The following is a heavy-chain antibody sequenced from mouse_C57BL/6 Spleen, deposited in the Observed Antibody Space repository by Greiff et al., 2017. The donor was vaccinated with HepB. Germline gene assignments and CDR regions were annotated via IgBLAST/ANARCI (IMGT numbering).Heavy chain of an antibody. CDR2: IDPENGDT. Sequence: VQLQQSGAELVRPGASVKLSCTASGFNIKDDYMHWVKQRPEQGLEWIGWIDPENGDTEYASKIQGKATITADPSSNTAYLQLSSLTSEDTAVYYCTTALLRRGYFDVWGTGTTVTVSS. CDR3: TTALLRRGYFDV. V-gene: IGHV14-4*01. D-gene: IGHD1-1*01. CDR1: GFNIKDDY. J-gene: IGHJ1*03.